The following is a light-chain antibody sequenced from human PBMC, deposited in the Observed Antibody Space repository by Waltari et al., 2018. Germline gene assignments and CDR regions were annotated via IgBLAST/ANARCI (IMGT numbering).Light chain of an antibody. Sequence: QSALTQPASVSGSPGQSITISCTGTSSDVGSYNLVSWYQHPPGKAPKLMIYEGSKRPAGVSNRSSVSKSGNTASLTISGLQAEDEADYYCCSYAGSSTFLYWVFGGGTKLTVL. CDR2: EGS. J-gene: IGLJ3*02. CDR3: CSYAGSSTFLYWV. CDR1: SSDVGSYNL. V-gene: IGLV2-23*03.